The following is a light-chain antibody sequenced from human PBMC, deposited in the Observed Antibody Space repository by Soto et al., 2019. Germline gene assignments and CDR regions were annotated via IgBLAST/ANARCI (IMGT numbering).Light chain of an antibody. CDR3: QSYDSNLSGFV. J-gene: IGLJ1*01. CDR1: SSNIGAGFD. Sequence: QSVLTQPPSVSGAPGQRVTISCTGASSNIGAGFDVHWYQLLPGTAPKLLISGNNNRPSGVPDRFSGSKSGTSASLAITGLQAEDEADYYCQSYDSNLSGFVFGTGTKLTVL. CDR2: GNN. V-gene: IGLV1-40*01.